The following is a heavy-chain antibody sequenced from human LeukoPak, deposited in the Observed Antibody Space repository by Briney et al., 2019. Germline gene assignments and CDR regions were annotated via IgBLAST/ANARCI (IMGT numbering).Heavy chain of an antibody. Sequence: SQTLSLTCTVSGGSISSGNYYWSWIRQHPGKGLEWIGYIYYSGSTYYNPSLKSRVTMSVDTSKNRFSLKLSSVTAADTAVYYCARVPDYSNKNWFDPWGQGTLVTVSS. J-gene: IGHJ5*02. V-gene: IGHV4-31*03. CDR2: IYYSGST. D-gene: IGHD4-11*01. CDR3: ARVPDYSNKNWFDP. CDR1: GGSISSGNYY.